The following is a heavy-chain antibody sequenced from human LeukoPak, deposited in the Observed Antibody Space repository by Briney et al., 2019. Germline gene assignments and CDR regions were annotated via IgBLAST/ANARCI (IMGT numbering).Heavy chain of an antibody. CDR2: IIPILGIA. CDR1: GGTFSSYA. Sequence: GASVKVSCKASGGTFSSYAISWVRQAPGQGLEWMGRIIPILGIANYAQKFQGRVTITADKSTSTAYMELSSLRSEDTAVYYCARAVYLSAVTTLNLDYWGQGTLVTVSS. D-gene: IGHD1-1*01. J-gene: IGHJ4*02. CDR3: ARAVYLSAVTTLNLDY. V-gene: IGHV1-69*04.